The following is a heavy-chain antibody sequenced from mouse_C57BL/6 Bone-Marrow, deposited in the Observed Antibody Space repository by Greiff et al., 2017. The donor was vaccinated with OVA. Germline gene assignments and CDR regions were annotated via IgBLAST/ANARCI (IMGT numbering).Heavy chain of an antibody. CDR1: GFSLSTFGMG. V-gene: IGHV8-8*01. J-gene: IGHJ4*01. CDR2: IWWDDDK. Sequence: QVTLKVSGPGILQPSQTLSLTCSFSGFSLSTFGMGVGWIRQPSGKGLEWLAHIWWDDDKYYNPALTSRLTISKDTSKNQVFLKIANVDTADTATYYCARIPFYYSDSSYQAMDYWGQGTSVTVSS. D-gene: IGHD1-1*01. CDR3: ARIPFYYSDSSYQAMDY.